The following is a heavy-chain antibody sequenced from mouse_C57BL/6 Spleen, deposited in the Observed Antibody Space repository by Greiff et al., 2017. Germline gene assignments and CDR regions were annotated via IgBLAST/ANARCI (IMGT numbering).Heavy chain of an antibody. D-gene: IGHD2-5*01. CDR2: INPYNGGT. V-gene: IGHV1-19*01. CDR1: GYTFTDYY. CDR3: ARYYSNYGFAY. J-gene: IGHJ3*01. Sequence: VQLKESGPVLVKPGASVKMSCKASGYTFTDYYMNWVKQSHGKSLEWIGVINPYNGGTSYNQKFKGKATLTVDKSSSTAYMELNSLTSEDSAVYYCARYYSNYGFAYWGQGTLVTVSA.